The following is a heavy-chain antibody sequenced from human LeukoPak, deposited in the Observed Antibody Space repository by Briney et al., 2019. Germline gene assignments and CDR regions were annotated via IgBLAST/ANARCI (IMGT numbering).Heavy chain of an antibody. CDR2: INHSGST. V-gene: IGHV4-34*01. CDR3: ARGTPHYYGSGSYYISRFDP. J-gene: IGHJ5*02. D-gene: IGHD3-10*01. CDR1: GGSFSGYY. Sequence: NPSETLSLTCAVYGGSFSGYYWSWIRQPPGKGLEWIGEINHSGSTNYNPSLKSRVTISLDTSKNHFSLKLSSVTAADTAVYYCARGTPHYYGSGSYYISRFDPWGQGTLVTVSS.